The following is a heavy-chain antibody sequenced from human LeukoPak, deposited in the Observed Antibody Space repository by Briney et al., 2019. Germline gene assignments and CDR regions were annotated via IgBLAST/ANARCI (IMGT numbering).Heavy chain of an antibody. J-gene: IGHJ6*02. Sequence: SETLSLTCTVSGGSISSGGFSWSWIRQPPGKGLEWIGYIYYSGSASYNPSLKSRVTLSVDRSKNQFSLKMTSVTAADTAVYYCARGPYSSHDHLSFYYYKGLDVWGQGTTVIVSS. CDR1: GGSISSGGFS. CDR2: IYYSGSA. CDR3: ARGPYSSHDHLSFYYYKGLDV. V-gene: IGHV4-30-2*01. D-gene: IGHD3-10*01.